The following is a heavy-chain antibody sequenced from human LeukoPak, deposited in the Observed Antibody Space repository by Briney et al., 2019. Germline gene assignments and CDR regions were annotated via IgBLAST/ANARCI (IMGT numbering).Heavy chain of an antibody. J-gene: IGHJ5*02. CDR2: ISSYSGSTI. CDR3: ARGLAP. CDR1: GFTFSSYS. Sequence: PGGSLRLSCAASGFTFSSYSMNWVRQAPGKGLEWISYISSYSGSTIYYADSVKGRFTISRDNAKNALYLQMNSLRYEDTAVYHCARGLAPWGQGTLVTVSS. V-gene: IGHV3-48*02.